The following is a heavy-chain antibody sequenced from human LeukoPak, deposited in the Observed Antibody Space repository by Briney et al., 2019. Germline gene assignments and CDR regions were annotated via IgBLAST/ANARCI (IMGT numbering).Heavy chain of an antibody. Sequence: ASVKVSCKASGYTFTSYYMHWVRQAPGQGLEWMGIINPSGGSTRYARKFQGRVTMTRDTSTSTVYMELSSLRSEDTAVYYCARGEWELRVDYWGQGTLVTVSS. CDR1: GYTFTSYY. CDR2: INPSGGST. CDR3: ARGEWELRVDY. D-gene: IGHD1-26*01. V-gene: IGHV1-46*01. J-gene: IGHJ4*02.